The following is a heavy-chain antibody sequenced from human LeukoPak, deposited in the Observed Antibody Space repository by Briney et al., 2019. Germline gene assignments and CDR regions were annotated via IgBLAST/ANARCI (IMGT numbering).Heavy chain of an antibody. J-gene: IGHJ5*02. CDR1: GGSISSGGYY. Sequence: SETLSLTCTVSGGSISSGGYYWSWIRQPPGKGLEWIGYIYHSGSTYYNPSLKSRVTISVDRSKNQFSLRLNFVTAADTAVYYCARGRGYSYAFDPWGQGTLVTVSS. V-gene: IGHV4-30-2*01. CDR3: ARGRGYSYAFDP. CDR2: IYHSGST. D-gene: IGHD5-18*01.